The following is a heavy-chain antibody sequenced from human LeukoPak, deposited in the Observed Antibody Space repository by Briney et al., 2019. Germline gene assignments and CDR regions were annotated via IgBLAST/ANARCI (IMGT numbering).Heavy chain of an antibody. D-gene: IGHD1/OR15-1a*01. CDR2: ISYDGSNK. V-gene: IGHV3-30*14. Sequence: GGSLRLSCAASGFTFSSYAMHWVRQAAGKGLEWVAVISYDGSNKYYADSVKGRFTISRDNSRNTLFLQMNSLRAEDTAVYYCANTKQYAFDIWGQGTMVTVSS. CDR3: ANTKQYAFDI. CDR1: GFTFSSYA. J-gene: IGHJ3*02.